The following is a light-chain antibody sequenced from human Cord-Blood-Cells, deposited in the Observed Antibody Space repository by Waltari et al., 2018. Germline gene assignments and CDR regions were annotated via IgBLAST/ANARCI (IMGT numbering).Light chain of an antibody. J-gene: IGLJ3*02. CDR2: QDS. CDR1: KLGDKY. V-gene: IGLV3-1*01. Sequence: SYELTQPPSVSVSPGQTASITCSGDKLGDKYACWYQQKPGKAPVLVIYQDSKRPSGIPERFAGSNPGNTATLTISGTQAMDEADYYCQAWDSSTVWVFGGGTKLTVL. CDR3: QAWDSSTVWV.